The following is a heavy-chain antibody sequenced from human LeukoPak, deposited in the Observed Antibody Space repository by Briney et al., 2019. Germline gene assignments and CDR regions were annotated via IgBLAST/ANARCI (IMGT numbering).Heavy chain of an antibody. CDR1: GGSFSGYY. CDR3: ARGRYVLLYFDLSTTDCFDY. CDR2: INHSGST. Sequence: SETLSLTCAVYGGSFSGYYWSWIRQPPGKGLEWIGEINHSGSTNYNPSLKSRVTISVDTSKNQFSLKLSSVTAADTAVYYCARGRYVLLYFDLSTTDCFDYWGQGTLVTVSS. V-gene: IGHV4-34*01. J-gene: IGHJ4*02. D-gene: IGHD3-9*01.